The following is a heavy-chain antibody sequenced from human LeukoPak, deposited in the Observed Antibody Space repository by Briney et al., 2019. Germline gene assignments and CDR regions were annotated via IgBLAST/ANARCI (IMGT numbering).Heavy chain of an antibody. D-gene: IGHD3-16*01. CDR3: ARPNWGAQLGYFDY. J-gene: IGHJ4*02. CDR1: GFIFSSYG. Sequence: GGSLRLSCEASGFIFSSYGMHWVRQAPSKGLEWVASIWYDGSNKYYADSVKGRFTISRDNPKNTLYLLMNSLRAEDTAVYYCARPNWGAQLGYFDYWGQGTLVIVSS. V-gene: IGHV3-33*01. CDR2: IWYDGSNK.